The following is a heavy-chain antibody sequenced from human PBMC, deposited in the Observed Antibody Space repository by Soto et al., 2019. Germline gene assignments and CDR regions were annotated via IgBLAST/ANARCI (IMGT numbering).Heavy chain of an antibody. V-gene: IGHV3-9*01. Sequence: GGSLRLSCAASGFTFDDYAMHWVRQAPGKGLEWVSGISWNSGSIGYADSVKGRFTISRDNAKNSLYLQMNSLRAEDTALYYCAKDWRARRNYYYGMDVWGQGTTVTVSS. D-gene: IGHD6-6*01. J-gene: IGHJ6*02. CDR3: AKDWRARRNYYYGMDV. CDR1: GFTFDDYA. CDR2: ISWNSGSI.